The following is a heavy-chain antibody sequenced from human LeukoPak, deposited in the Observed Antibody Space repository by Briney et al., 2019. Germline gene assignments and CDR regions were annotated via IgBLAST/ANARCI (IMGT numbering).Heavy chain of an antibody. CDR2: ITASGGDT. D-gene: IGHD4-23*01. CDR3: ARRGLQGFCSVNSCHSFFDS. Sequence: PGGSLRLSCVASGFTFSHHSISWVRQAPGKGLEWVSAITASGGDTFYAESVEGRFSVSRDDSKSTVFLQMSSLMADDTGIYFCARRGLQGFCSVNSCHSFFDSWGRGTRVIVSS. J-gene: IGHJ5*01. CDR1: GFTFSHHS. V-gene: IGHV3-23*01.